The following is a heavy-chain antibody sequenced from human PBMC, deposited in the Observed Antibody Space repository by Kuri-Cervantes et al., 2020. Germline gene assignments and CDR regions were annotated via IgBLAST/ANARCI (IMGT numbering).Heavy chain of an antibody. CDR1: GGTFSSYT. V-gene: IGHV1-69*02. CDR2: IIPILGIA. CDR3: ASSLRHGPFPDP. D-gene: IGHD3-16*01. J-gene: IGHJ5*02. Sequence: SVKVSCKASGGTFSSYTISWVRQAPGQGLEWMGRIIPILGIANYAQKFQGRVTITADKSTSTAYMELSSLRSEDTAVYYCASSLRHGPFPDPWGQGTLVTVSS.